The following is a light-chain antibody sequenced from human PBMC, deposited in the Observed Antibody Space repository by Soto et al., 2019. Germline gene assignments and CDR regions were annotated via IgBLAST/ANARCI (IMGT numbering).Light chain of an antibody. V-gene: IGLV2-14*01. CDR3: SSYTSRSPDV. Sequence: QSALTQPASVSGSPGQSITISCTGTSSDVGGYNYVSWYQQHPGKAPKLMIYDVSNRPSGVSNRFSGSKSGNTASLTISGLQAEDEADYYCSSYTSRSPDVFGTGTKVTVL. CDR2: DVS. CDR1: SSDVGGYNY. J-gene: IGLJ1*01.